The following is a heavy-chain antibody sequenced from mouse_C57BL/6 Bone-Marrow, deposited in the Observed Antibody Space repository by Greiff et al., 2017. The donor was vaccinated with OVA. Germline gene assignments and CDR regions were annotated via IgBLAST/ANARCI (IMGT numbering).Heavy chain of an antibody. CDR1: GFTFSDFY. J-gene: IGHJ4*01. Sequence: EVKVVESGGGLVQSGRSLRLSCATSGFTFSDFYMEWVRQAPGKGLEWIAASRNKANDYTTEYSASVKGRFIVSRDTSQSILYLQMNALRAEDTAIYYCASPIYYDYDRGHYYAMDYWGQGTSVTVSS. D-gene: IGHD2-4*01. CDR2: SRNKANDYTT. V-gene: IGHV7-1*01. CDR3: ASPIYYDYDRGHYYAMDY.